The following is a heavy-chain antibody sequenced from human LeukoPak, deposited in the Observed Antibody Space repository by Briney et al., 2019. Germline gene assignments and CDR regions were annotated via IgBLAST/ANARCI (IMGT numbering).Heavy chain of an antibody. Sequence: SQTLSLTCTVSGGSISSGDYYWSWIRQPPGKGLEWIGYIYYSGSTYYNPSLKSRVTISVDTPKNQFSLKLSSVTAADTAVYYCARDLPLTGDFDYWGQGALVTVSS. D-gene: IGHD7-27*01. CDR3: ARDLPLTGDFDY. V-gene: IGHV4-30-4*01. CDR2: IYYSGST. J-gene: IGHJ4*02. CDR1: GGSISSGDYY.